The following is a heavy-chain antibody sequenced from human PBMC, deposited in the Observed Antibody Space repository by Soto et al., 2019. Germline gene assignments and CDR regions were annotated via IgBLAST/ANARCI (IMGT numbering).Heavy chain of an antibody. V-gene: IGHV1-18*01. J-gene: IGHJ6*02. D-gene: IGHD3-10*01. CDR3: ARDRNYYGSGSYYRREYYYYYYGMDV. CDR2: ISAYNGNT. Sequence: GASVKVSCKASGYTFTSYGISWVRQAPGQGLEWMGWISAYNGNTNYAQKLQGRVTMTTDTSTSTAYMELRSLRSDDTAVYYCARDRNYYGSGSYYRREYYYYYYGMDVWGQGTTVTVSS. CDR1: GYTFTSYG.